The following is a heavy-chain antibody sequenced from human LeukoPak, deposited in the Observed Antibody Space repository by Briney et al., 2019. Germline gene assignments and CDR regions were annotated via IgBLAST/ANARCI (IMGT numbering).Heavy chain of an antibody. D-gene: IGHD3-22*01. Sequence: GGSLRLSCAASGFSFTNYAMSWVRQAPGKGLEWVSVIYSGGSTYYADSVKGRFTISRDNSKNTLYLQMNSLRAEDTAVYYCARAGETYYYDSPGAFDIWGQGTMVTVSS. CDR2: IYSGGST. CDR3: ARAGETYYYDSPGAFDI. CDR1: GFSFTNYA. J-gene: IGHJ3*02. V-gene: IGHV3-66*01.